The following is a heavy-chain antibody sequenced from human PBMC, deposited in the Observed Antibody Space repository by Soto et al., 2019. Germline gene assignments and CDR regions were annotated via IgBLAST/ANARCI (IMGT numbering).Heavy chain of an antibody. J-gene: IGHJ3*02. Sequence: QVQLVQSGAEVKKPGSSVKVSCKASGGTFSSYAISWVRQAPGQGLEWMGGIIPICGTANYAQKFQGRVTITADESTSTAYMELSSLRSEDTAVYYCARDLRQWLVHFNAFDIWGQGTMVTVSS. V-gene: IGHV1-69*12. CDR1: GGTFSSYA. CDR3: ARDLRQWLVHFNAFDI. D-gene: IGHD6-19*01. CDR2: IIPICGTA.